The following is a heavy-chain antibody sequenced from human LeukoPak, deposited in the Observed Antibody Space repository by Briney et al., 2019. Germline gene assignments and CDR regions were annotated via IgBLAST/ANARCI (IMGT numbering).Heavy chain of an antibody. J-gene: IGHJ4*01. CDR3: AKGIYSSGWSYFDY. Sequence: GGSLRLSCAASGFTFSNSAMSWVRQAPGKGLEWVSTLNGSGITTYYADSVKGRFTISRDNSKNTLYLQMNSLRAEDTAVYYCAKGIYSSGWSYFDYWGHGTLVTVSS. V-gene: IGHV3-23*01. CDR2: LNGSGITT. D-gene: IGHD6-19*01. CDR1: GFTFSNSA.